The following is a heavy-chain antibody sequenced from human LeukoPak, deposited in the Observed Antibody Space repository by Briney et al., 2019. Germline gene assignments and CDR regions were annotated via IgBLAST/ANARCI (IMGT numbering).Heavy chain of an antibody. CDR1: GGSISSYY. CDR2: IYYSGST. D-gene: IGHD3-22*01. V-gene: IGHV4-4*07. CDR3: ARVPKSYYYDSSGYYYDY. J-gene: IGHJ4*02. Sequence: SETLSLTCTVSGGSISSYYWSWIRQPAGKGLEWIGSIYYSGSTYYNPSLKSRVTISVDTSKNQFSLKLSSVTAADTAVYYCARVPKSYYYDSSGYYYDYWGQGTLVTVSS.